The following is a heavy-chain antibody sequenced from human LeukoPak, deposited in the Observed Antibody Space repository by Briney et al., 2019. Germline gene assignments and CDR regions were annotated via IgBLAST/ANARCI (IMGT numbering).Heavy chain of an antibody. V-gene: IGHV3-23*01. Sequence: GGSLRLSCAASGFTFSSSALSWVRQAPGKGLEWVSNISGSGSGGSTYYADSVKGRFTISRDTSKNTLYLQMNSPRAEDTAVYYCAKDMYYDSSGPVFDYWGQGTLVTVSS. D-gene: IGHD3-22*01. J-gene: IGHJ4*02. CDR1: GFTFSSSA. CDR3: AKDMYYDSSGPVFDY. CDR2: ISGSGSGGST.